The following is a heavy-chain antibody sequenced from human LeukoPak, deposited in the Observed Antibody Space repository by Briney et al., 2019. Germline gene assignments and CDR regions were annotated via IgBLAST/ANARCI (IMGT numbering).Heavy chain of an antibody. V-gene: IGHV4-59*12. D-gene: IGHD2-15*01. J-gene: IGHJ2*01. CDR2: IYYSGST. Sequence: PSETLSLTCTVSSGSISSYYWSWIRQPPGKGLEWIGYIYYSGSTYYNPSLKSRVTISVDTSKNQFSLKLSSVTAADTAVYYCARDYCSGGSCYSKNWYFDLWGRGTLVTVSS. CDR3: ARDYCSGGSCYSKNWYFDL. CDR1: SGSISSYY.